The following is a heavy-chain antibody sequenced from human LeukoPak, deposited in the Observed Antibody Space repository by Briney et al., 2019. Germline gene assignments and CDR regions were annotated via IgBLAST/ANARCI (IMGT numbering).Heavy chain of an antibody. V-gene: IGHV3-48*01. CDR1: GFTFSSYS. J-gene: IGHJ4*02. CDR2: ISSSSSTI. Sequence: GGSLRLSCAASGFTFSSYSMNWVRQAPGKGLEWVSYISSSSSTIYYADSVKGRFTISRDNAKNSLYLQMNSLRAEDTAVYYCARGSGSFDYWGQGTLVTVSS. CDR3: ARGSGSFDY.